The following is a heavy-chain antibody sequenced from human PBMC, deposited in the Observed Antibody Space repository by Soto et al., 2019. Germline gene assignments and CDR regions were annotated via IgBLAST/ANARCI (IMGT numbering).Heavy chain of an antibody. CDR2: IYYSGST. D-gene: IGHD2-21*02. CDR1: GDSINNRSYY. J-gene: IGHJ4*02. Sequence: SETLSLTCTVTGDSINNRSYYWGWISQPPGKGLEWIGSIYYSGSTYNNPSLKSRVSMSVDTSKNQFSLKLRSVTAADTALYYCARQRTSVVTQAYFDSWGQGSLVTVSS. V-gene: IGHV4-39*01. CDR3: ARQRTSVVTQAYFDS.